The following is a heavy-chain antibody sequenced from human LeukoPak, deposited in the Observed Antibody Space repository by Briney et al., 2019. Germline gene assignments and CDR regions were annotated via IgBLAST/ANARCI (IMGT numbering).Heavy chain of an antibody. Sequence: GASVKVSCKASGYTFTSYDINWVRQATGQGLEWMGWMNPNSGNTGYAQKFQGRVTMTRNTSISTAYMELSSLRSEDTAVYYCARGRLDCSGGSCYSGFDYWGQGTLVTVSS. CDR1: GYTFTSYD. CDR2: MNPNSGNT. D-gene: IGHD2-15*01. V-gene: IGHV1-8*01. CDR3: ARGRLDCSGGSCYSGFDY. J-gene: IGHJ4*02.